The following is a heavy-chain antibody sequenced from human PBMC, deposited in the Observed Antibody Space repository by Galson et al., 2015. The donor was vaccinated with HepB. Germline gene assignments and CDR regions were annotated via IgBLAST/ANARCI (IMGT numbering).Heavy chain of an antibody. V-gene: IGHV3-43*01. Sequence: SLRLSCAASGFTFDDYTMHWVRQAPGKGLEWVSLISWDGGSTYYADSVKGRFTISRDNSKNSLYLQMNSLRTEDTALYYCAKDGFSGSYWDYYYYYYMDVWGKGTTVTVSS. J-gene: IGHJ6*03. CDR2: ISWDGGST. CDR1: GFTFDDYT. CDR3: AKDGFSGSYWDYYYYYYMDV. D-gene: IGHD3-10*01.